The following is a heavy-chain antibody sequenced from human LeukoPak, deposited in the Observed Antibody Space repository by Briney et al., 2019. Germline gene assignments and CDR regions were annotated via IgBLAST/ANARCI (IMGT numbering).Heavy chain of an antibody. V-gene: IGHV4-59*08. Sequence: PWETLSLTCTVSGGSISSYYWSWIRQPPGKGLECIGYIWYSGSTNYNPSLKSRVTISVDTSKNQFSLRLSSVTAADTAVYYCARVSDSDRRGYYWGFDYWGQGTLVTVSS. D-gene: IGHD3-22*01. CDR2: IWYSGST. J-gene: IGHJ4*02. CDR1: GGSISSYY. CDR3: ARVSDSDRRGYYWGFDY.